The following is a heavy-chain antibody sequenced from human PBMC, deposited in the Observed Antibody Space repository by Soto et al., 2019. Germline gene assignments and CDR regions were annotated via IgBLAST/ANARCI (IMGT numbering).Heavy chain of an antibody. D-gene: IGHD3-3*01. V-gene: IGHV1-18*04. Sequence: QVQLVQSGAEVKKPGASVKVSCKASGYTFTSYGISWVRQAPGQGLEWMGWISAYNGNTNYAQKLQGRVTMTTDTATSTAYMELRSRRAEDTAVYYWAREIKFRDYDVWSGPMNDYDGMDGWGQGTTVTVSS. CDR1: GYTFTSYG. CDR3: AREIKFRDYDVWSGPMNDYDGMDG. J-gene: IGHJ6*02. CDR2: ISAYNGNT.